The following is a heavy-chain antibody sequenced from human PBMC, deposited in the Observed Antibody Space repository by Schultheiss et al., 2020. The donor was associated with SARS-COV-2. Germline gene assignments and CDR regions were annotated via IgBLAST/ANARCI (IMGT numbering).Heavy chain of an antibody. CDR2: IYYSGST. J-gene: IGHJ5*02. V-gene: IGHV4-30-4*01. Sequence: SETLSLTCTVSGGSISSGSYYWSWIRQPPGKGLEWIGHIYYSGSTYYNPSLKSRVTISVDTSKNQFSLKLSSVTAADTAVYYCARRAYDSSGYKFDPWGQGTLVTVSS. D-gene: IGHD3-22*01. CDR1: GGSISSGSYY. CDR3: ARRAYDSSGYKFDP.